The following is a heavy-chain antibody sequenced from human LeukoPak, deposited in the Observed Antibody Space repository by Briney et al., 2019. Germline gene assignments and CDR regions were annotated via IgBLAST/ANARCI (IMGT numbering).Heavy chain of an antibody. CDR2: INPNSGDT. D-gene: IGHD6-13*01. Sequence: ASVKVSCKASGYTFTGYYMHWVRQAPGQGLEWMGWINPNSGDTNYAQKFQGRVTMTRDTSISTAYMELSRLRSDDTAVYYCARGQRSSWSAEYFQHWGQGTLVTVSS. J-gene: IGHJ1*01. CDR3: ARGQRSSWSAEYFQH. CDR1: GYTFTGYY. V-gene: IGHV1-2*02.